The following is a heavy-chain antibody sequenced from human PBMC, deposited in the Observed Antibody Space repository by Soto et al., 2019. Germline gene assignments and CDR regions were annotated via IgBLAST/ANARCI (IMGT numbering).Heavy chain of an antibody. J-gene: IGHJ5*02. CDR1: GGSISSSGYY. Sequence: SETLSLTCTVSGGSISSSGYYWGWIRQPPEKGLEWIGSLYYSGSTYYNPSLKSRVTISVDTSKNQFSLKLSSVTAADTAVYYCARNSELFPLDPWGQGTLVTVSS. V-gene: IGHV4-39*01. CDR2: LYYSGST. CDR3: ARNSELFPLDP. D-gene: IGHD1-7*01.